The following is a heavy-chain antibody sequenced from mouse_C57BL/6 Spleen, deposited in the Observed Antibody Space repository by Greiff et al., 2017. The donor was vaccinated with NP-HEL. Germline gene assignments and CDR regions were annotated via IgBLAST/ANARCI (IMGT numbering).Heavy chain of an antibody. J-gene: IGHJ4*01. CDR3: ARYGSSLYAMDY. D-gene: IGHD1-1*01. V-gene: IGHV1-4*01. Sequence: VQLQQSGAELARPGASVKMSCKASGYTFTSYTMHWVKQRPGQGLEWIGYINPSSGYTKYNQKFKDKATLTADKSSSTAYMQLSSLTSEDSAVYYCARYGSSLYAMDYWGQGTSVTVSS. CDR2: INPSSGYT. CDR1: GYTFTSYT.